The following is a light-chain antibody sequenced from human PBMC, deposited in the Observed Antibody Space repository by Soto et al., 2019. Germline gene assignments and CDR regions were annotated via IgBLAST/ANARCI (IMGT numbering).Light chain of an antibody. V-gene: IGLV2-14*01. J-gene: IGLJ2*01. CDR3: SSYTDTSTLRVL. Sequence: QSVLTQPASVSGSPGQSITISCTGTSSDVGNYNYVSWYQHHPGKAPKLMIYEVSNRPSGVSNRFSGSKSGNTASLTISGLQAEDEADYYCSSYTDTSTLRVLFGGGTKLTVL. CDR1: SSDVGNYNY. CDR2: EVS.